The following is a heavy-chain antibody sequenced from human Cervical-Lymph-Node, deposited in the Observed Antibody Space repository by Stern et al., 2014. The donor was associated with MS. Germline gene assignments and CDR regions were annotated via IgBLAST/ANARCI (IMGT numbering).Heavy chain of an antibody. CDR2: ISPYTSNT. D-gene: IGHD3-22*01. V-gene: IGHV1-18*01. CDR3: ARVDYYESSGFFMY. Sequence: VQLVQSGPEVKKPWASVRVPCKASGYTFTMFGLSSVRQAPGQGLEWMGWISPYTSNTNFAEKFQGRVTLTTDTSTDTAYMELRNLKADDTAVYYCARVDYYESSGFFMYWGQGTLVTVSS. CDR1: GYTFTMFG. J-gene: IGHJ4*02.